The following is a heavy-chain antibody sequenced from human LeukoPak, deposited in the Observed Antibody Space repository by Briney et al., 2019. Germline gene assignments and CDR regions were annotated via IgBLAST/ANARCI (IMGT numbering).Heavy chain of an antibody. CDR2: IYHSGST. CDR3: ARGWRTVTTP. J-gene: IGHJ5*02. Sequence: SETLSLTCTVSGYSISGGYYWGWIRQPPGEGLEWIGSIYHSGSTYYNPSLKSRVTISVDTSKNQFSLKLSSVTAAGTAVYYCARGWRTVTTPWGQGTLVTVSS. CDR1: GYSISGGYY. V-gene: IGHV4-38-2*02. D-gene: IGHD4-11*01.